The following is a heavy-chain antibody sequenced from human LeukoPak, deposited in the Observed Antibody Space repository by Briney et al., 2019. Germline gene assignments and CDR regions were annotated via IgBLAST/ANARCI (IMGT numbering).Heavy chain of an antibody. Sequence: PGGSLRLSCAASGFTFSSYGMHWVRQAPGKGLEWVAVIWYDGSSKYYADSVKGRFTISRDSSKNTLYLQMNSLRADDTAVYYCARGRGYYFDYWGQGTLVTVSS. CDR1: GFTFSSYG. CDR2: IWYDGSSK. CDR3: ARGRGYYFDY. J-gene: IGHJ4*02. V-gene: IGHV3-33*01.